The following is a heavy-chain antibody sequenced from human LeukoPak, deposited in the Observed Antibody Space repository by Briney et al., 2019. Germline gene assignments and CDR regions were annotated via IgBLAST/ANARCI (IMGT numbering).Heavy chain of an antibody. V-gene: IGHV4-61*01. CDR3: ARYIVSYPHDAFDI. D-gene: IGHD1-26*01. CDR2: IYYSGST. J-gene: IGHJ3*02. CDR1: GDSINSGNHY. Sequence: SETLSLTCTVSGDSINSGNHYWSWIRQPPGKGLEWIGYIYYSGSTSYNPSLKSRVTISVDTSKKQFSLKLSSVTAADTAFYYCARYIVSYPHDAFDIWGQGTMVTVSS.